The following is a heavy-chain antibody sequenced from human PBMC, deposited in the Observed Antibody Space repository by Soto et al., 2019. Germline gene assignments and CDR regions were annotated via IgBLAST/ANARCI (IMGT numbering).Heavy chain of an antibody. CDR2: ISGSGGST. CDR1: GFTFSSYA. V-gene: IGHV3-23*01. D-gene: IGHD3-22*01. J-gene: IGHJ3*02. CDR3: AKGPTYDSSGYHAFDI. Sequence: GALRVSCAAPGFTFSSYAMSWVRQAPGKGLEWVSAISGSGGSTYYADSVKGRFTISRDNSKNTLYLQMNSLRAEDTAVYYCAKGPTYDSSGYHAFDIWGQGTMVTV.